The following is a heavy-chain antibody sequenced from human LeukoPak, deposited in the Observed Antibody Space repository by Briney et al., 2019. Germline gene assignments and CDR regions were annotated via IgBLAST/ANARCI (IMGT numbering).Heavy chain of an antibody. CDR2: IYSGGST. D-gene: IGHD3-22*01. CDR1: GFTVSSNY. CDR3: ARALTPYYYGSSGYYPPGMDV. J-gene: IGHJ6*02. V-gene: IGHV3-66*01. Sequence: PGGSLRLSCAASGFTVSSNYMSWVRQAPGKGLEWVSVIYSGGSTYYADSVKGRFTISRDNSKNTLYLQMNSLRAEDTAVYYCARALTPYYYGSSGYYPPGMDVWGQGTTVTVSS.